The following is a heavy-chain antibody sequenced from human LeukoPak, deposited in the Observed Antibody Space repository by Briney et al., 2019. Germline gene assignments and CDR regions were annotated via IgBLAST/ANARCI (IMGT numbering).Heavy chain of an antibody. CDR2: FDPEDGET. Sequence: ASVKVSCKVSGYTLTELSMHWVRQAPGKGLEWMGGFDPEDGETIYAQKFQGRVTMTEDTSTDTAYMELSSLRSEDTAVYYCATHYYDSSGYYVFDYWGQGTLVTVSS. J-gene: IGHJ4*02. CDR1: GYTLTELS. CDR3: ATHYYDSSGYYVFDY. V-gene: IGHV1-24*01. D-gene: IGHD3-22*01.